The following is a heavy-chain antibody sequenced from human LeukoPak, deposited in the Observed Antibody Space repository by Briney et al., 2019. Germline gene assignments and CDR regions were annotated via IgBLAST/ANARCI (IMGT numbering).Heavy chain of an antibody. CDR1: GFTFSSYG. CDR3: AKDRGSGSYYYLDY. CDR2: IRYDGSNK. D-gene: IGHD1-26*01. J-gene: IGHJ4*02. V-gene: IGHV3-30*02. Sequence: GGSLRLSCAASGFTFSSYGMHWVRQAPGKGLEWVAFIRYDGSNKYYADSVKGRFTISRDNSKNTLYLQMNSLRAEGTAVYYCAKDRGSGSYYYLDYWGQGTLVTVSS.